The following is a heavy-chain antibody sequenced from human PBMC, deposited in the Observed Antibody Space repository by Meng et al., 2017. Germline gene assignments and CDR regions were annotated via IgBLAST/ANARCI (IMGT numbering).Heavy chain of an antibody. J-gene: IGHJ4*02. D-gene: IGHD3-22*01. Sequence: QVQRPESGPGLVKPSQSLSHTRTASVGSLSSCDYYWSWIRQPPGKGLEWIGYIYYSWSTSYNPALKSPVTISVDTSKNPSSLKLSSVTAADTAVDYCARGDSSGYGRRFDYWGQGTLVTVSS. V-gene: IGHV4-30-4*01. CDR2: IYYSWST. CDR3: ARGDSSGYGRRFDY. CDR1: VGSLSSCDYY.